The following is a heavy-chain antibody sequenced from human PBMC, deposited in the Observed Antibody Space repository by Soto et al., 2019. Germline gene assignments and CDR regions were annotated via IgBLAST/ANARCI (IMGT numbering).Heavy chain of an antibody. CDR3: ARHDCISSSCYYYYYDDLAV. Sequence: SVKVSCKTSGGTFSSYAISWVRQAPGQGLEWMGGIIPIFDTANYAQKFQGRVTITADESTSTAYMELSSLRSEDTAVYYCARHDCISSSCYYYYYDDLAVWGQGTTVTVSS. CDR1: GGTFSSYA. J-gene: IGHJ6*02. V-gene: IGHV1-69*13. D-gene: IGHD2-2*01. CDR2: IIPIFDTA.